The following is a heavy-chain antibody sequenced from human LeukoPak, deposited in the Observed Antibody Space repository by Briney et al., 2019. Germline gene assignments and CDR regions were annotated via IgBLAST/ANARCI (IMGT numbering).Heavy chain of an antibody. CDR1: GFTFSSYE. V-gene: IGHV3-21*01. J-gene: IGHJ3*02. CDR3: ARAVYGFDAFDI. CDR2: ISSSSSYI. Sequence: GGSLRLSCAASGFTFSSYEMNWVRQAPGKGLEWVSSISSSSSYIYYADSVKGRFTISGDNAKNSLYLQMNSLRAEDTAVYYCARAVYGFDAFDIWGQGTMVTVSS. D-gene: IGHD4-17*01.